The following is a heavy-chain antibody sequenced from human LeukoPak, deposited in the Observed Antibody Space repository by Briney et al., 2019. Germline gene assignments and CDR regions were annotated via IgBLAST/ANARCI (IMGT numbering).Heavy chain of an antibody. CDR3: ARGLDQRKKNKAFDY. D-gene: IGHD2/OR15-2a*01. CDR1: GGSFSGYY. CDR2: INHSGST. J-gene: IGHJ4*02. Sequence: SETLSLTCAVYGGSFSGYYWSWIRQPPGKGLEWIGEINHSGSTNYNPSLKSRVTISVDTSKNQFSLKLSSVTAADTAVYYCARGLDQRKKNKAFDYWGQGTLVTVSS. V-gene: IGHV4-34*01.